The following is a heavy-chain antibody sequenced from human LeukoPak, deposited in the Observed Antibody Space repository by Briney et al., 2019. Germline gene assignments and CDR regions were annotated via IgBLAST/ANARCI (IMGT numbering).Heavy chain of an antibody. CDR2: ISGSGDTI. Sequence: GGSLRLSCAASGFTFSAYEMNWVRQVPGKGLEWLSYISGSGDTIYYAESVKGRFTISRDNAKNSLYLQMSSLRAEDTAVYYCVSAYGGLLGYWGQGTLVTVSS. CDR3: VSAYGGLLGY. D-gene: IGHD3-16*01. J-gene: IGHJ4*02. V-gene: IGHV3-48*03. CDR1: GFTFSAYE.